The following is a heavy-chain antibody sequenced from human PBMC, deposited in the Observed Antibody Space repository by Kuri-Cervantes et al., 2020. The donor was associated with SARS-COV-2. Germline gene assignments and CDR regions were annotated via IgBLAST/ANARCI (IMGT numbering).Heavy chain of an antibody. CDR1: GGSISSSSYY. CDR2: IYYSGST. D-gene: IGHD1-7*01. J-gene: IGHJ4*02. Sequence: GSLRLSCTVSGGSISSSSYYWGWIRQPPGKGLEWIGSIYYSGSTYYNPSLKSRVTISVDTSKNQFSLKLSSVTAADTAVYYCAREIPLTGTTFFDYWGQGTLVTVSS. CDR3: AREIPLTGTTFFDY. V-gene: IGHV4-39*07.